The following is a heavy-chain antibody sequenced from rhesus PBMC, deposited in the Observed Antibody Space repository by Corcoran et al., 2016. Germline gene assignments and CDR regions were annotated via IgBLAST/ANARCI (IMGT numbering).Heavy chain of an antibody. Sequence: EVQRLESGGGLEKPGGSLRLSCAASGFSFSDYYIYWFRQAPGKGLEWVSGISYTGGSTYDADSVKGRFTISRENAKNTLYLQMDSLRAEDTAVYYCAREGDGYRQGFFDYWGQGVLVTVSS. CDR2: ISYTGGST. CDR1: GFSFSDYY. V-gene: IGHV3S18*01. CDR3: AREGDGYRQGFFDY. J-gene: IGHJ4*01. D-gene: IGHD5-24*01.